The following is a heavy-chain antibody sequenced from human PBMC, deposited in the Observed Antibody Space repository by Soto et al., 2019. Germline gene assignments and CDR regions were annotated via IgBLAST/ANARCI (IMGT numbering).Heavy chain of an antibody. V-gene: IGHV1-3*01. CDR3: ARGRCGDNNNFDY. CDR1: GCTLTSYA. J-gene: IGHJ4*02. D-gene: IGHD2-21*02. CDR2: INAGNGNT. Sequence: GGSVKVSCKASGCTLTSYAMHWVRPAPGQRLEWMGWINAGNGNTKYSQKFQGRVTITRDTSASTAYMELSSLRSEDTAVYYCARGRCGDNNNFDYWGQGTLVTVSS.